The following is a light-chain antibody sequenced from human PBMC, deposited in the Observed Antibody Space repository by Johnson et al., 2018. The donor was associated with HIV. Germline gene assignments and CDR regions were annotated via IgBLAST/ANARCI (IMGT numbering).Light chain of an antibody. J-gene: IGLJ1*01. CDR1: SSNIGNNY. CDR3: GTWDSSLSAGV. CDR2: ENN. V-gene: IGLV1-51*02. Sequence: QSVLTQPPSVSAAPGQKVTISCSGSSSNIGNNYVSWYQQLPGTAPKLLIYENNKRPSGIPDRFSGSKSGTSATLGITGLQTGDEADYYCGTWDSSLSAGVCATGTKVTVL.